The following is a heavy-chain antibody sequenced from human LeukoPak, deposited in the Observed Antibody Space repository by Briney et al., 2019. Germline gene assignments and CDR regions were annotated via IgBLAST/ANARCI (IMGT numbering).Heavy chain of an antibody. V-gene: IGHV4-59*01. Sequence: PSETLSLTCAVYGGSFSGYYWSWIRQPPGKGLEWIGYIYYSGSTNYNPSLKSRVTISVDTSKNQFSLKLSSVTAADTAVYYCARVVVATIPYYYYGMDVWGQGTTVTVSS. CDR2: IYYSGST. J-gene: IGHJ6*02. D-gene: IGHD5-12*01. CDR1: GGSFSGYY. CDR3: ARVVVATIPYYYYGMDV.